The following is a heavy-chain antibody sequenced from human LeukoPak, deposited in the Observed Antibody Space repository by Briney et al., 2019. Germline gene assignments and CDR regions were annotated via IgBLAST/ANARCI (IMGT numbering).Heavy chain of an antibody. CDR1: GGSISSYY. J-gene: IGHJ4*02. CDR2: IYYSGST. D-gene: IGHD6-19*01. CDR3: ARGVVAVAGPLFDY. V-gene: IGHV4-59*01. Sequence: PSETLSLTCTVSGGSISSYYWSWIRQPPGKGLEWIGYIYYSGSTNYNPSLKSRVTISVDTSKNQFSLKLSSVTAADTAVYYCARGVVAVAGPLFDYWGQGTLVTVAS.